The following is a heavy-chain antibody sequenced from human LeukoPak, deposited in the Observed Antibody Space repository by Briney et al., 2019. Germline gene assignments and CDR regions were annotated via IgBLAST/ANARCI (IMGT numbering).Heavy chain of an antibody. V-gene: IGHV4-61*02. CDR1: GDSVNSGAYY. CDR3: AREIVAGLGVSFDI. D-gene: IGHD6-19*01. J-gene: IGHJ3*02. Sequence: SETLSLTCTVSGDSVNSGAYYWSWLRQPAGKEPEWIGRIYPLETTNYNPSLKSRVAISVDTSKNQFSLKLSSVTAADTAVYYCAREIVAGLGVSFDIWGQGTMVTVSS. CDR2: IYPLETT.